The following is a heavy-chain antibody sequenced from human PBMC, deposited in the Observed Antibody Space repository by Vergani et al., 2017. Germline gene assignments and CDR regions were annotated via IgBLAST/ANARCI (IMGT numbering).Heavy chain of an antibody. J-gene: IGHJ4*02. CDR1: GYTFSNYG. CDR3: ARERSPRYNCGWIDDI. D-gene: IGHD5-18*01. V-gene: IGHV1-18*01. Sequence: QVQLLQSGAEVKKPGASVKVSCKASGYTFSNYGITWVRQAPGQGLEWVAWISVYNGNTKYASNVQGRVTLTTDTSTSTAYMELRSLRFDDTAVYYCARERSPRYNCGWIDDIWGQGTLVTASS. CDR2: ISVYNGNT.